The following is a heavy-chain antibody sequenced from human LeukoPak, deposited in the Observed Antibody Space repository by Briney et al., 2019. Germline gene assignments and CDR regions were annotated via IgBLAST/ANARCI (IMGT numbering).Heavy chain of an antibody. V-gene: IGHV1-46*03. CDR3: ARGPDHSLYSNYQYYFDY. Sequence: ASVKVSCKASGYTFTSYYMHWVRRAPGQGLEWMGIINPSGGSTSYAQKFQGRVTMTRDTSTSTVYMELSSLRSEDTAVYYCARGPDHSLYSNYQYYFDYWGQGTLVTVSS. CDR1: GYTFTSYY. J-gene: IGHJ4*02. CDR2: INPSGGST. D-gene: IGHD4-11*01.